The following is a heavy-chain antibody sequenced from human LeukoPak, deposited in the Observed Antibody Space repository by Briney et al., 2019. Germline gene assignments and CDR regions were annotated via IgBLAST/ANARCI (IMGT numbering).Heavy chain of an antibody. CDR3: ARVVISGYSYGYGYFDY. V-gene: IGHV4-59*12. D-gene: IGHD5-18*01. Sequence: PSETLSLTCTVSGGSISSYYWSWIRQPPGKGLEWIGYIYYSGSTNYNPSLKSRVTISVDTSKNQFSLKLSSVTAADTAVYYCARVVISGYSYGYGYFDYWGQGTLVTVSS. CDR1: GGSISSYY. CDR2: IYYSGST. J-gene: IGHJ4*02.